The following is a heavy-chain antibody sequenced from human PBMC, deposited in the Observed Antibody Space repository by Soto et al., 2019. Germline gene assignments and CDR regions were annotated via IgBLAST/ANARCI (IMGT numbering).Heavy chain of an antibody. V-gene: IGHV3-21*01. CDR3: ARFQAAAGGYYYYYGMDV. Sequence: PGGSLRLSCAASGFTFSNYSMNWVRQAPGKGLEWVSSISSSSSYIYYADSVKGRFTISRDNAKNSLYLQMNSLRAEDTAVYYCARFQAAAGGYYYYYGMDVWGQGTTVTVSS. J-gene: IGHJ6*02. CDR2: ISSSSSYI. D-gene: IGHD6-13*01. CDR1: GFTFSNYS.